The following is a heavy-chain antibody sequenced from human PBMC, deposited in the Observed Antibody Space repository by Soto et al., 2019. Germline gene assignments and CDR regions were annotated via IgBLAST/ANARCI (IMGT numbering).Heavy chain of an antibody. CDR2: VNGDGSST. D-gene: IGHD3-16*01. Sequence: EVQLVESGRASVQPGGSLRLSCAASGFSLSKYWMHWVRQAPGKGLEWVSRVNGDGSSTTYAESVSGRFIIARDNAKNTVFLQMSRLRADETARYYCARGGSTDFYGLLDLWGQGTQVIVSS. V-gene: IGHV3-74*01. J-gene: IGHJ4*01. CDR1: GFSLSKYW. CDR3: ARGGSTDFYGLLDL.